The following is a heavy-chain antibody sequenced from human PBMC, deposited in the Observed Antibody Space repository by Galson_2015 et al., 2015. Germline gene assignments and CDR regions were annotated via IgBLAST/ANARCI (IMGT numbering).Heavy chain of an antibody. J-gene: IGHJ4*02. CDR1: EFTFSSYY. Sequence: SLRLSCAASEFTFSSYYMSWVRQAPGKGLEWVSSISSTTTYIYYADSVKGRFTISRENAKNSLYLQMNSLGAEDTAVYYCARQILDYDFWSGYYPTNFDYWGQGTLVTVSS. CDR3: ARQILDYDFWSGYYPTNFDY. D-gene: IGHD3-3*01. CDR2: ISSTTTYI. V-gene: IGHV3-21*01.